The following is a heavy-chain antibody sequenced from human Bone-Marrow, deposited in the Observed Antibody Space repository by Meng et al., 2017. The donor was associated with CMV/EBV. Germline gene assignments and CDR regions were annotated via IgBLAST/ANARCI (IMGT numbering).Heavy chain of an antibody. CDR3: AKGDGGAYVRRARFDP. J-gene: IGHJ5*02. CDR1: FTFYSFA. D-gene: IGHD5-24*01. V-gene: IGHV3-23*01. Sequence: FTFYSFAMVCVRPTPGWGLVWASAIGGSDSSTYYADSVRGRFTISRYNSKNSLYLQMNSLRAEDAAVYYCAKGDGGAYVRRARFDPWGQGTLVTVSS. CDR2: IGGSDSST.